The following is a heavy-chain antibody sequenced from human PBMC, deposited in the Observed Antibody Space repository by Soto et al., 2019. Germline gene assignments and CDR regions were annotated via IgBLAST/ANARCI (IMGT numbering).Heavy chain of an antibody. J-gene: IGHJ4*02. CDR3: ASQGSVDTAMRALDY. CDR2: ISAYNGNT. V-gene: IGHV1-18*04. D-gene: IGHD5-18*01. Sequence: QVPLVQSGAEVKKPGASVKVSCKASGYTFTSYGISWVRQAPGQGLEWMGWISAYNGNTNYAQKLQGRVTMTTDTSTSSAYMELRSMRSDDTAVYYCASQGSVDTAMRALDYWGQGTLVTVSS. CDR1: GYTFTSYG.